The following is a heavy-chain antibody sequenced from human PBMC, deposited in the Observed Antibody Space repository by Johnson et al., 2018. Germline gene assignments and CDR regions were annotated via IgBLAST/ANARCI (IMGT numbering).Heavy chain of an antibody. J-gene: IGHJ4*02. V-gene: IGHV4-4*02. CDR1: GGSISIDHW. CDR2: IFHGGNT. CDR3: ARSGYFRGTNCSDY. D-gene: IGHD2-2*01. Sequence: QVQLQESGPGLVKPSETLSLICTVSGGSISIDHWWSWVRQPPGRGLEWLGEIFHGGNTNYNPSLKSRVTFTVDKSKNQFSRRLTSVTAADTAVYYGARSGYFRGTNCSDYWVQGTLVTVSS.